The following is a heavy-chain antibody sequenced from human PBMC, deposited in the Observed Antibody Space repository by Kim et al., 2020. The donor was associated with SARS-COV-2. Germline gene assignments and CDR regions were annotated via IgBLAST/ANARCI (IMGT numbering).Heavy chain of an antibody. CDR3: ASRAAADPHPFDY. CDR2: IYYSGIT. CDR1: GGSISSSSYY. D-gene: IGHD6-13*01. J-gene: IGHJ4*02. Sequence: SETLSLTCTVSGGSISSSSYYWGWIRQPPGKGLEWIGSIYYSGITYYNPSLKSRVTISVDTSKNQYSLKLSSVTAADTAVYYCASRAAADPHPFDYWGQGTLVTVSS. V-gene: IGHV4-39*01.